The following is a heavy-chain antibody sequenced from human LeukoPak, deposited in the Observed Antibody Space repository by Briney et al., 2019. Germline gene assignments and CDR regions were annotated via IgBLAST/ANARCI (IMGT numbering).Heavy chain of an antibody. D-gene: IGHD6-13*01. Sequence: PSETLSLTCTVSGVSISSYYWSRIRQPAGKGLEWIGRIYTSGSTNHNPPLKSRVTMSVDKSKKQLSLKLSSVTAADTAMYYCARVLAAAGNNWFDPWGQGTLVTVSS. V-gene: IGHV4-4*07. J-gene: IGHJ5*02. CDR1: GVSISSYY. CDR3: ARVLAAAGNNWFDP. CDR2: IYTSGST.